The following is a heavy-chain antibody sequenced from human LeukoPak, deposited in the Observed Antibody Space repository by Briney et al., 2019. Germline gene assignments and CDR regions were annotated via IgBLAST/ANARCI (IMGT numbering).Heavy chain of an antibody. CDR3: ARGPDSSGSYFDY. CDR2: ISYDGINT. CDR1: GFTFSKYG. J-gene: IGHJ4*02. V-gene: IGHV3-30*03. D-gene: IGHD3-22*01. Sequence: GRSLRLSCAASGFTFSKYGMHWVREAPGKGLEWVTIISYDGINTYYADSVKGRFTISRDSSKNTLYLQMNSLRSEDSAVYYCARGPDSSGSYFDYWGQGTLVTVSS.